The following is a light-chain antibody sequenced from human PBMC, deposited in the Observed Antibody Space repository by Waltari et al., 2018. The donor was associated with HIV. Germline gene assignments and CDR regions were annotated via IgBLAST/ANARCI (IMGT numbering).Light chain of an antibody. CDR2: AAS. J-gene: IGKJ4*01. CDR3: QKYNSAPT. Sequence: DIQMTQSPSSLSASVGDRVTITCRASQGISNYLAWYQQKPGKVPKLLIYAASTLQSGVPSRFSGSGSGTDFTLTINSLQPEDVATYYCQKYNSAPTFGGGTKVEIK. V-gene: IGKV1-27*01. CDR1: QGISNY.